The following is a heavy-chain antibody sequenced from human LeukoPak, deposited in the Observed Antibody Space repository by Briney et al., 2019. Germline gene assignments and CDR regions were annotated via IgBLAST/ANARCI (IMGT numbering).Heavy chain of an antibody. Sequence: PGGSLGLSCAASGFILTNYAMSWVRQAPGKGLEWVSVISGSTGTTYYADSVKGRFTISRDNSKNTFFLQMNSLRVEDTAVYYCARDGAARPHFDYWGQGTLVTVSS. D-gene: IGHD6-6*01. V-gene: IGHV3-23*01. J-gene: IGHJ4*02. CDR2: ISGSTGTT. CDR3: ARDGAARPHFDY. CDR1: GFILTNYA.